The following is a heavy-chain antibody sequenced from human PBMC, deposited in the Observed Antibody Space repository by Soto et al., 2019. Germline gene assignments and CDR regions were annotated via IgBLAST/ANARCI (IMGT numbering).Heavy chain of an antibody. J-gene: IGHJ5*02. CDR1: GGSISSYY. D-gene: IGHD2-15*01. V-gene: IGHV4-59*08. CDR3: ARLLGYCSGGSCYPNWFDP. Sequence: SETLSLTCTVSGGSISSYYWIWIRQPPGKGLEWIGYIYYSGSTNYNPSLKSRVTISVDTSKNQFSLKLSSVTAADTAVYYCARLLGYCSGGSCYPNWFDPWGQGTLVTVSS. CDR2: IYYSGST.